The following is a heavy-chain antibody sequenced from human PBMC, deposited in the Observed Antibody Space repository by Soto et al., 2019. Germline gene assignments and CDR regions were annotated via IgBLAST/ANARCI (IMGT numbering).Heavy chain of an antibody. CDR2: IKSDAYGGAI. V-gene: IGHV3-15*01. J-gene: IGHJ6*02. CDR1: GFTFSNAW. Sequence: EVQLVESGGGLVKPGGSLRLSCAGSGFTFSNAWMSWVRRAPGKGLEWVGRIKSDAYGGAIDYAAPVKGRFTISRDESKTTLCLSVKNLRAEDTAVYSCTTAKGRLEPPIYGFWGQGSTVSVSS. CDR3: TTAKGRLEPPIYGF. D-gene: IGHD5-12*01.